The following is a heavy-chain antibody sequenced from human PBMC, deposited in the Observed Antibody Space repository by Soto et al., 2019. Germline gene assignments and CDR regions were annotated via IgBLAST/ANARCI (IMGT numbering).Heavy chain of an antibody. J-gene: IGHJ4*02. CDR2: ILYDGSNK. Sequence: QVQLVEYGGGVVQPGRSLRLSCAASGFTFSSYGMHWVRQAPGKGLEWVAVILYDGSNKYYTDSVKGRFTISRDNSKNTLYLQMNSLRAEDTAMYYCARGDYWGQGTLVIVSS. CDR1: GFTFSSYG. V-gene: IGHV3-33*01. CDR3: ARGDY.